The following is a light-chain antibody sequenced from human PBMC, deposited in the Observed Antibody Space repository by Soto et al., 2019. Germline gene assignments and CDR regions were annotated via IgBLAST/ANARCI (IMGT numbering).Light chain of an antibody. CDR2: TAS. CDR1: RSLSTF. J-gene: IGKJ1*01. Sequence: DIQMTQSPSFLSASVGDRVTITCRASRSLSTFLNWYQQKPGKAPKLLIYTASSLQSGVPSRFSGSGSGTDFTLTISSLQPEDFATYYCQQSYSTPPTFGQGTKVEIK. V-gene: IGKV1-39*01. CDR3: QQSYSTPPT.